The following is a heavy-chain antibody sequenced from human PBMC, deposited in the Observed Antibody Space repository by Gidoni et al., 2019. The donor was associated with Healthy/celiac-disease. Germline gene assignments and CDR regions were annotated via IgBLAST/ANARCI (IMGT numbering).Heavy chain of an antibody. CDR2: IIPIFGTA. CDR3: ARLAAAGTSGDY. Sequence: QVQLVQSGAEVKKPASSVKVSCTASGGTFRSNASSWVRQAPGQGLEWMGGIIPIFGTANYAQKFQGSVTITADESTSTAYMELSSLRSEDTAVYYCARLAAAGTSGDYWGQGTLVTVSS. V-gene: IGHV1-69*01. J-gene: IGHJ4*02. CDR1: GGTFRSNA. D-gene: IGHD6-13*01.